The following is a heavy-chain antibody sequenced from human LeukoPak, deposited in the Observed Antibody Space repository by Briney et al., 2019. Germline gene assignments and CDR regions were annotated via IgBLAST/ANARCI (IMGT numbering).Heavy chain of an antibody. CDR2: ISAYNGNT. Sequence: ASVKVSCKASGYTFTSYGISWVRQAPGQGLEWMGWISAYNGNTNYAQKLQGRVTMTTDTSTSTAYMELRSLRSDDTAVYYCARWGPDFWSDYYPFDYWGQGTLVIVSS. V-gene: IGHV1-18*01. CDR1: GYTFTSYG. CDR3: ARWGPDFWSDYYPFDY. J-gene: IGHJ4*02. D-gene: IGHD3-3*01.